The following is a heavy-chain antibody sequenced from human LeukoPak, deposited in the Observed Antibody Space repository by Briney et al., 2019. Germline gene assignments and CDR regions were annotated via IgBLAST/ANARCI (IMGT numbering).Heavy chain of an antibody. Sequence: GGSLRLSCAASGSTFSSYGMHWVRQAPGKGLEWVAFIRYDGSNKYYADSVKGRFTISRDNSKNTLYLQMNSLRAEDTAVYYCARGPYDYVWGSYRRDYFDYWGQGTLVTVSS. J-gene: IGHJ4*02. CDR1: GSTFSSYG. CDR2: IRYDGSNK. CDR3: ARGPYDYVWGSYRRDYFDY. D-gene: IGHD3-16*02. V-gene: IGHV3-30*02.